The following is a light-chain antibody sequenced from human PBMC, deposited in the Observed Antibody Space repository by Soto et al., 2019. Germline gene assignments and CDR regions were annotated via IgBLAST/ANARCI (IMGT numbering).Light chain of an antibody. CDR3: QQFNNYPPSVT. CDR1: QTISSW. Sequence: DIQMTQSPSTLSGSVGDRVTITCRAIQTISSWLAWYQQKPGKAPKLLIYDASSLESGVPSRFSGSGSGTDFTLTISSLQPEDFATYYCQQFNNYPPSVTFGQGTRLEIK. J-gene: IGKJ5*01. CDR2: DAS. V-gene: IGKV1-5*01.